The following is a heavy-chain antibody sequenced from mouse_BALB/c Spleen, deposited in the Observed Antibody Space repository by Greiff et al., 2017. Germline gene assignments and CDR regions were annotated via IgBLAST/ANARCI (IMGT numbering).Heavy chain of an antibody. CDR2: IDPSDSYT. CDR3: ARAYYGNYGGYFDV. V-gene: IGHV1-69*02. D-gene: IGHD2-10*01. J-gene: IGHJ1*01. CDR1: GYTFTSYW. Sequence: QVQLQQPGAELVKPGASVKLSCKASGYTFTSYWMHWVKQRPGQGLEWIGEIDPSDSYTNYNQKFKGKATLTVDKSSSTAYMQLSSLTSEDSAVYYCARAYYGNYGGYFDVWGAGTTVTVSS.